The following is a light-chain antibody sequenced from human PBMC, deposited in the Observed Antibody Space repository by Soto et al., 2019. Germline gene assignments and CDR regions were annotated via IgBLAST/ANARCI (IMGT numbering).Light chain of an antibody. CDR3: QHYGASPKYT. Sequence: EIVLTQSPGTLSLSPGQRATLSCRASQSVSSSSLAWYQQRPGQAPRLLIYGASRRATGIPDRFSGSGSGTDFTLTISRLEREDFAVYYCQHYGASPKYTFGQGTKLEIK. CDR2: GAS. CDR1: QSVSSSS. J-gene: IGKJ2*01. V-gene: IGKV3-20*01.